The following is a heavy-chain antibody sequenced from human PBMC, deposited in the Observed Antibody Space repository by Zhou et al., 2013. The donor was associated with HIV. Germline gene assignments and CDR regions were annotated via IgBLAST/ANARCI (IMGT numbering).Heavy chain of an antibody. CDR1: GYTFTSYG. D-gene: IGHD4-17*01. V-gene: IGHV1-18*01. CDR3: AADDYGVLYFQH. J-gene: IGHJ1*01. CDR2: ISAYNGNA. Sequence: QVQLVQSGAEVKKPGSSVKVSCKASGYTFTSYGISWVRQAPGEGLEWMGWISAYNGNANYAQKFQGRVTITRDTSASTAYMELSSLRSEDTAVYYCAADDYGVLYFQHWGQGHPGHRLL.